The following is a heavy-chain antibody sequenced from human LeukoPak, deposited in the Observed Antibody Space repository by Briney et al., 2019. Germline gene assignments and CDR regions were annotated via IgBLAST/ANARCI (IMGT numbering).Heavy chain of an antibody. V-gene: IGHV3-7*01. CDR3: ARLTGYCSSTSCYRMYYYYYMDV. CDR1: GFTISSYW. Sequence: GGSLRLSCAASGFTISSYWMSWVRQAPGKGLEWVANIKQDGSEKYYVDSVKGRFTISRDNAKDSLYLQMNSLRAEDTAVYYCARLTGYCSSTSCYRMYYYYYMDVWGKGTTVTVSS. D-gene: IGHD2-2*03. CDR2: IKQDGSEK. J-gene: IGHJ6*03.